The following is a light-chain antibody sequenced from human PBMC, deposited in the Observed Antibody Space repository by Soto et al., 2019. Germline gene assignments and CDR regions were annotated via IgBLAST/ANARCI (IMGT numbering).Light chain of an antibody. Sequence: PGERGTLSCRSSQSIGSYLAWYQHRRGQAPRLLIYDASDRAPGIPARFSGSGSGPDFTLTITSLEPEDFAVYYCQQRSTWPPTFGPGTKVEIK. CDR3: QQRSTWPPT. CDR1: QSIGSY. J-gene: IGKJ3*01. CDR2: DAS. V-gene: IGKV3-11*01.